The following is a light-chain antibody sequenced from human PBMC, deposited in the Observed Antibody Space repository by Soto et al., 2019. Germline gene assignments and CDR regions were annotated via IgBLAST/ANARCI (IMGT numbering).Light chain of an antibody. CDR1: QSVGSKY. CDR3: QQYGSSPPYT. CDR2: GAS. J-gene: IGKJ2*01. V-gene: IGKV3-20*01. Sequence: EIGLTQSPGTLSLSPGERATLSCRASQSVGSKYLAWYQQKSGQAPRLLIYGASRRASGIPARFSGSGSGTDFPLTITRLEPDDFAVYYCQQYGSSPPYTFGQGTKLEIK.